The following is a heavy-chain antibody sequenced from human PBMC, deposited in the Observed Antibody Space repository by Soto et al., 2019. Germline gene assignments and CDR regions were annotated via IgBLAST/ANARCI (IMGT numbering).Heavy chain of an antibody. CDR2: INHSEST. V-gene: IGHV4-34*01. CDR1: GGSFSSYY. CDR3: AREAPGHDFWSGYSQDWFDP. J-gene: IGHJ5*02. D-gene: IGHD3-3*01. Sequence: PSATLSLTCAGYGGSFSSYYWSWIRQPPGKGLEWIGEINHSESTNYNPSLKSRVTISVDTSKNQFSLNLSSVTAADTAVYYCAREAPGHDFWSGYSQDWFDPWGQGTLVTVSS.